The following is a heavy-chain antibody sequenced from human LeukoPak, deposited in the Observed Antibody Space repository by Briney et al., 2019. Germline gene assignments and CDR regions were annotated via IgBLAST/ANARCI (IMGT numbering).Heavy chain of an antibody. Sequence: PGGSLRLSCAGSGFSFSSYAMHWVRRAPGKGLEWISAISATGGSTHYADSVKGRFTISRDNPKNTLYLQLNSLGVEDTAIYYCATLLRAGRILPIPLESWGQGTLVTVSS. CDR3: ATLLRAGRILPIPLES. J-gene: IGHJ4*02. V-gene: IGHV3-23*01. CDR1: GFSFSSYA. D-gene: IGHD2/OR15-2a*01. CDR2: ISATGGST.